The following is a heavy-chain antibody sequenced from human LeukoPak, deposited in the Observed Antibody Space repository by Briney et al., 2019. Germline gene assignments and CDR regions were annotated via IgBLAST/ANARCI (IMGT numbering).Heavy chain of an antibody. D-gene: IGHD3-10*01. CDR3: AKDSTTLWFGDSIFDY. J-gene: IGHJ4*02. CDR1: GFTFSSYA. Sequence: GGSLRLSCAASGFTFSSYAMSWVRQAPGKGLEWVSAISGSGGSTYYADSVKGRFTISRDNSKNTLYLQMNSLRAEDTAVYYCAKDSTTLWFGDSIFDYWGQGTLVTVSS. CDR2: ISGSGGST. V-gene: IGHV3-23*01.